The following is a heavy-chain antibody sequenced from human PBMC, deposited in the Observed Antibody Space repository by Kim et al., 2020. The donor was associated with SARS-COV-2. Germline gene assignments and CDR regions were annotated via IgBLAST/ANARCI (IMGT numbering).Heavy chain of an antibody. D-gene: IGHD3-3*01. CDR3: AKVVGITIFGVVDFWFDP. V-gene: IGHV3-23*01. CDR2: ISGSGGST. CDR1: GFTFSSYA. Sequence: GGSLRLSCAASGFTFSSYAMSWVRQAPGKGLEWVSAISGSGGSTYYADSVKGRFTISRDNSKNTLYLQMNSLRAEDTAVYYCAKVVGITIFGVVDFWFDPWGQGTLVTVSS. J-gene: IGHJ5*02.